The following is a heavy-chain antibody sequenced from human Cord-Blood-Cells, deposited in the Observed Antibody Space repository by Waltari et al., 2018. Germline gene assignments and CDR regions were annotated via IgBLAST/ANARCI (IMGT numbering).Heavy chain of an antibody. Sequence: QVQLVESGGGVVQPGGSLRLSCAASGFTFSSYGMHWVPQAPGKGLEWVAFIRYDGSNKYYADSVKGRFTISRDNSKNTLYLQMNSLRAEDTAVYYCAKDPYSSSYYFDYWGQGTLVTVSS. CDR1: GFTFSSYG. J-gene: IGHJ4*02. CDR2: IRYDGSNK. CDR3: AKDPYSSSYYFDY. V-gene: IGHV3-30*02. D-gene: IGHD6-6*01.